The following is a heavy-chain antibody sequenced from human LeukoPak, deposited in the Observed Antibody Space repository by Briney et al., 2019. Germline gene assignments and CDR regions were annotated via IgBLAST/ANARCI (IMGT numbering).Heavy chain of an antibody. D-gene: IGHD1-14*01. Sequence: ASVIVSCKASGYTFTSYYMHWVRQAPGQGLEWMGIINPSGGDTSYAQKFQGRLTMTRDTSTNTVYMELTSLRSEDTAVYYCAREVMDNLRFDYWGQGTLVTVSS. J-gene: IGHJ4*02. CDR1: GYTFTSYY. V-gene: IGHV1-46*01. CDR3: AREVMDNLRFDY. CDR2: INPSGGDT.